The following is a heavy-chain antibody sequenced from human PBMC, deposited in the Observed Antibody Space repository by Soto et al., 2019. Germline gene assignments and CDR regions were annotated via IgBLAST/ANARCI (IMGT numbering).Heavy chain of an antibody. V-gene: IGHV4-31*03. D-gene: IGHD5-18*01. J-gene: IGHJ4*02. CDR3: ARAQAAAMVFDY. Sequence: QVQLQESGPGLVKPSQTLSLTCTVSGGSISSGGYYWSWIRQHPGKGLEWIGYIYYSGSTYYNPSLKGRVTISVDTSKNQYSLELSSVTAADTAVYYCARAQAAAMVFDYWGQGTLVTVSS. CDR2: IYYSGST. CDR1: GGSISSGGYY.